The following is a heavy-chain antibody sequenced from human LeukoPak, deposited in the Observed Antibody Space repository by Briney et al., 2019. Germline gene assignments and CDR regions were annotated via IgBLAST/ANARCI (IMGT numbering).Heavy chain of an antibody. J-gene: IGHJ1*01. D-gene: IGHD1-26*01. CDR2: ISGSGGST. CDR1: GFTFSSYA. Sequence: GGSQRLSCAASGFTFSSYAMSWVRQAPGKGLEWVSAISGSGGSTYYADSVKGRFTISRDNSKNTLYLQMNSLRAEDTAVYYCAKRAVGATTFVEYFQHWGQGTLVTVSS. CDR3: AKRAVGATTFVEYFQH. V-gene: IGHV3-23*01.